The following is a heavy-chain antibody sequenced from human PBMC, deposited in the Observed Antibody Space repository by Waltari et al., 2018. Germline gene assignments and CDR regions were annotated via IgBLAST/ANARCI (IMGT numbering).Heavy chain of an antibody. Sequence: QVQLQESGPGLVKRSGTLSLTCAVSGASITTRYWWNWVRQSPGMGLEWIGAISHWRFTIYNTSLECRISISLDESKNQVSLPLSSVTAADTAMYYCATVIAGCSASSCYLDSWGQGTLVTVSS. CDR3: ATVIAGCSASSCYLDS. D-gene: IGHD2-15*01. V-gene: IGHV4-4*02. CDR1: GASITTRYW. J-gene: IGHJ4*02. CDR2: ISHWRFT.